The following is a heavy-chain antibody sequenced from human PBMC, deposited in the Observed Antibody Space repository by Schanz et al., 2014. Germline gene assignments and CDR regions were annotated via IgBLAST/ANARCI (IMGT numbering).Heavy chain of an antibody. J-gene: IGHJ2*01. CDR2: VSPYSGDT. D-gene: IGHD1-1*01. V-gene: IGHV1-18*01. Sequence: QVHLVQSGAEVKKPGASVKVSCRASGYTFRSYGINWVRQAPGQGLEWMGRVSPYSGDTNYAQMFQGRVTMTTDTSISTAYMELSSLTSDDTAVYFCARDVGRPGHFWYFDLWGRGTLVTVSS. CDR3: ARDVGRPGHFWYFDL. CDR1: GYTFRSYG.